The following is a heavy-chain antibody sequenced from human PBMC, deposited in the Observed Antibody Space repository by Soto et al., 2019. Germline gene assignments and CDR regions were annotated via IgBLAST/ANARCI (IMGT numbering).Heavy chain of an antibody. V-gene: IGHV4-59*01. D-gene: IGHD3-3*01. Sequence: SETLSLTCTASGGSISSYYWSWIRQPPGKGLEWIGYIYYSGSTNYNPSLKSRVTISVDTSKNQFSLKLSSVTAADTAVYYCARSDFWSGYYNGHYYYGMDVWGQGTTVTVSS. CDR1: GGSISSYY. CDR3: ARSDFWSGYYNGHYYYGMDV. CDR2: IYYSGST. J-gene: IGHJ6*02.